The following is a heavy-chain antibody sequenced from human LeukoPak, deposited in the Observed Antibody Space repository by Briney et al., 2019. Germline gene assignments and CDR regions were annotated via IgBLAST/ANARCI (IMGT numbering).Heavy chain of an antibody. Sequence: PGGSLRLSCAASGFTFSSYSMNWIRQPPGKGLEWIGEINHSGSTNYNPSLKSRVTISVDTSKNQFSLKLSSVTAADTAVYYCARVPSGGWSGYYLLRVHYFDYWGQGTLVTVSS. D-gene: IGHD3-3*01. V-gene: IGHV4-34*01. J-gene: IGHJ4*02. CDR1: GFTFSSYS. CDR2: INHSGST. CDR3: ARVPSGGWSGYYLLRVHYFDY.